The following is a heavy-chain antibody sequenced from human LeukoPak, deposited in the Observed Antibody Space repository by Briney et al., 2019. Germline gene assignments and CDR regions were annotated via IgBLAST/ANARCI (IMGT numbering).Heavy chain of an antibody. Sequence: GGSLRLSCAASGLTFSSHWMHWVRQAPGKGLEWVSAISGSGGSTYYADSVKGRFTISRDNSKNTLYLQMNSLRAEDTAVCYCAKLPTNVWGQGTTVTVSS. V-gene: IGHV3-23*01. J-gene: IGHJ6*02. CDR1: GLTFSSHW. CDR3: AKLPTNV. CDR2: ISGSGGST.